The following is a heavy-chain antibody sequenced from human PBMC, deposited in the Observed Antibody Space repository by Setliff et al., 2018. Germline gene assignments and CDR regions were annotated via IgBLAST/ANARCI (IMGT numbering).Heavy chain of an antibody. CDR3: ARERGDIVSTTSYYYYMDV. V-gene: IGHV1-69*05. D-gene: IGHD5-12*01. CDR2: IIPMFGTT. Sequence: SVKVSCKASGGTFSNYDISWVRQAPGQGLEWMGGIIPMFGTTDYAQKFQGRVTITTDESTSTAYMEMSSLRSEDTAVYYCARERGDIVSTTSYYYYMDVWGKGTTVTVSS. J-gene: IGHJ6*03. CDR1: GGTFSNYD.